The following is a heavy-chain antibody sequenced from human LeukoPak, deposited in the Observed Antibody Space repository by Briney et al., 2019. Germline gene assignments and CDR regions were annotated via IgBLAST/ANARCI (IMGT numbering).Heavy chain of an antibody. D-gene: IGHD3-22*01. CDR3: AHYYDSRGVGAFDI. CDR2: IYTSRST. CDR1: GGSISSYY. Sequence: SETLSLTCTVSGGSISSYYWSWIRQPAGKGLEWIGRIYTSRSTNYNPSLKSRVTMSVDTSKNQFSLKLSSVTAADTAVYYCAHYYDSRGVGAFDIWGQGTMVTVSS. V-gene: IGHV4-4*07. J-gene: IGHJ3*02.